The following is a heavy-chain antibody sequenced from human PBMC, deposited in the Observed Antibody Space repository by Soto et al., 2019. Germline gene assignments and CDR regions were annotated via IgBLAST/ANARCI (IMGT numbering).Heavy chain of an antibody. D-gene: IGHD2-15*01. J-gene: IGHJ4*02. V-gene: IGHV1-18*01. CDR3: ERGRTPMDY. Sequence: QVQLVQSGAQGKKAGASVKVSCKAPGYTFTNFGISWVRQAPGHGLEWMGWISAYNGNTNYAQNFQGRVTMATDTSTSTAYMDLRSLGSDDTAVYYCERGRTPMDYWGQGTLVTVSS. CDR2: ISAYNGNT. CDR1: GYTFTNFG.